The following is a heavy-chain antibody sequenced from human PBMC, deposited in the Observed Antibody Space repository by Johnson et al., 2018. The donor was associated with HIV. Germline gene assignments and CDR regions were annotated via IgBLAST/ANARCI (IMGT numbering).Heavy chain of an antibody. Sequence: QVQLVESGGGLVQPGGSLRLSCAASGFTFSNYGMHWVRQTPGKGLEWVAVIWYDGSNKYYADSVKGRFTISRDNSENTLYLQMNSLKAEDTAVYYCASLSDDAFDFWGQGTMVTVSS. J-gene: IGHJ3*01. V-gene: IGHV3-33*08. CDR2: IWYDGSNK. CDR1: GFTFSNYG. CDR3: ASLSDDAFDF.